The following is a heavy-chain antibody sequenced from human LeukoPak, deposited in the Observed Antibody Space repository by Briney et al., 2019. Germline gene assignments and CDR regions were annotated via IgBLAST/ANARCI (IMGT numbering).Heavy chain of an antibody. Sequence: PGGSLRLSCAASGFTFDDYAMHWVRQAPGKGLEWVSGISWNSGSIGYADSVKGRFTISRDNAKNSLYLQMNSLRAENTAVYYCARDLDPYYYGSGSYSYWFDPWGQGTLVTVSS. CDR1: GFTFDDYA. CDR2: ISWNSGSI. J-gene: IGHJ5*02. D-gene: IGHD3-10*01. V-gene: IGHV3-9*01. CDR3: ARDLDPYYYGSGSYSYWFDP.